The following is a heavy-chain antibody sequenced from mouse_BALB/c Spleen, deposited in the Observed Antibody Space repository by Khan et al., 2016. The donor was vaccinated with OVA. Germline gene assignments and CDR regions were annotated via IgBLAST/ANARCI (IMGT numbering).Heavy chain of an antibody. D-gene: IGHD1-1*02. CDR2: INPSNGGT. J-gene: IGHJ3*01. CDR1: GYIFTSYY. V-gene: IGHV1S81*02. CDR3: TRSGWAAFAY. Sequence: QVQLQQPGAELVKPGASVKLSCKASGYIFTSYYIYWVKQRPGQGLEWIGGINPSNGGTYFNEKFESKATLTVDKSSSTAFMQVSSLTSEDSAVYYCTRSGWAAFAYWGQGTLVTVSA.